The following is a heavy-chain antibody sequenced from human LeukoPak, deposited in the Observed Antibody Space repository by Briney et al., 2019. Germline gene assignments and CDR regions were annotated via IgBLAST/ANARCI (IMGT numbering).Heavy chain of an antibody. CDR3: ARDPPPYCGGDCPSY. V-gene: IGHV4-61*01. Sequence: SETLSLTCTVSGASFSSGSYYWSWIRQPPGKGLEWIGYIYYSGSTNYNPSLKSRVTISVDTSKNQFSLKLSSVTAADTAVYYCARDPPPYCGGDCPSYWGQGTLVTVSS. D-gene: IGHD2-21*02. CDR2: IYYSGST. J-gene: IGHJ4*02. CDR1: GASFSSGSYY.